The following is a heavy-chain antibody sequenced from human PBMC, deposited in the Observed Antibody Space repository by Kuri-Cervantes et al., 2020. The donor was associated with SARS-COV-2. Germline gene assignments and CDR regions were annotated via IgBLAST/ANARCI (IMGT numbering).Heavy chain of an antibody. V-gene: IGHV4-39*02. CDR2: ISYTGNM. J-gene: IGHJ6*03. CDR1: GGSIAANNDY. CDR3: AREVVPAAMHYYYYMDV. D-gene: IGHD2-2*01. Sequence: SETLSLTCTVCGGSIAANNDYWGWIRQPPGKGLEWIVIISYTGNMYCNPSLKSRVTISVDTSKNHFSLKLSSVTAADTAVYYCAREVVPAAMHYYYYMDVWGKGTAVTVSS.